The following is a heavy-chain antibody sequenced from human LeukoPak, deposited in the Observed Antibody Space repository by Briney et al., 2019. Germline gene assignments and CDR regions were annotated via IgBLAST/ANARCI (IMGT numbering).Heavy chain of an antibody. V-gene: IGHV3-23*01. D-gene: IGHD3-16*01. CDR1: GFTFSSYA. J-gene: IGHJ4*02. CDR3: AKGTYYDYVWGSSTLYYFDY. Sequence: GGSLRLSCAASGFTFSSYAMSWVRQAPGKGLEWVSAISGSGGSTYYADSVKGRFTISRDNSKNTLYLQMNSLRAEDTAVYYCAKGTYYDYVWGSSTLYYFDYWGQGTLVTVSS. CDR2: ISGSGGST.